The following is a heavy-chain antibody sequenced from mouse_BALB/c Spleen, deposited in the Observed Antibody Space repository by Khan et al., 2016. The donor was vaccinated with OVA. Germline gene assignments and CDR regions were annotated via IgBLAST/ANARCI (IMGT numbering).Heavy chain of an antibody. CDR3: ASDSSGEEFAY. J-gene: IGHJ3*01. CDR2: ISTYSGDA. CDR1: GYTFTDYG. D-gene: IGHD3-2*01. V-gene: IGHV1S137*01. Sequence: QVQLQQSGAELVRPGVSVKISCTGSGYTFTDYGIHWVKQSHAKSLAWIGVISTYSGDANYNQTFKGKATMTVDKSSSTAYMELARLTSADSAIYYCASDSSGEEFAYWGQGTLVTVSA.